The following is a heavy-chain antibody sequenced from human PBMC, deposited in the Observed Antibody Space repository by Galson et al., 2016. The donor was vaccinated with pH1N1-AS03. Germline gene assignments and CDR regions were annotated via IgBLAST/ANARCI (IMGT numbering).Heavy chain of an antibody. CDR2: ISGYDDDT. J-gene: IGHJ3*02. V-gene: IGHV1-18*04. CDR1: GYTFSTYG. CDR3: ARDRGFRPDTFDI. Sequence: SVKVSCKASGYTFSTYGVSWVRQAPGQGPEWMGWISGYDDDTNYAQNVAGRVTMTTDKSMSAVYMELRSLRSDDTAVYYCARDRGFRPDTFDIWGQGTWVTVSS. D-gene: IGHD2-15*01.